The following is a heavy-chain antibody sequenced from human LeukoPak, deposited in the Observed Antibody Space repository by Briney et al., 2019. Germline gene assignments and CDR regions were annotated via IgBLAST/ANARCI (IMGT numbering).Heavy chain of an antibody. J-gene: IGHJ4*02. CDR1: GFTFGSYG. Sequence: SLRLSCVVSGFTFGSYGMHWVRQAPGKGLEWVAVISYDGSNKYYADSVKGRFTISRDNSKNTLYLQMDSLRAEDTAVYYCAKEYRYSTLDYWGQGTLVTVSS. V-gene: IGHV3-30*18. CDR2: ISYDGSNK. CDR3: AKEYRYSTLDY. D-gene: IGHD6-13*01.